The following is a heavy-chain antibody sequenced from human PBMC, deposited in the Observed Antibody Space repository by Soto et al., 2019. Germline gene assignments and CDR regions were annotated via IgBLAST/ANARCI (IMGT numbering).Heavy chain of an antibody. Sequence: PGGSLRLSCAASGFTFSNAWMSWVRQAPGKGLEWVGRIKSKTDGGTTDYAAPVKGRCTISRDDLKNTMCWEMNRLKNEETAVDSCPKLFVMITLGGQALFDPWAQGTMVTVS. CDR2: IKSKTDGGTT. J-gene: IGHJ5*02. CDR1: GFTFSNAW. CDR3: PKLFVMITLGGQALFDP. D-gene: IGHD3-16*01. V-gene: IGHV3-15*01.